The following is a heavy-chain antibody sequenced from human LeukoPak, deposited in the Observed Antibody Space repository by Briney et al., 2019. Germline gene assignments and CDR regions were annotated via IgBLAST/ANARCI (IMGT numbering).Heavy chain of an antibody. V-gene: IGHV3-21*01. CDR3: ARGAGTIFGEYYYYMDV. D-gene: IGHD3-3*02. CDR1: GVTFSDSA. J-gene: IGHJ6*03. Sequence: GGSLRLSCAASGVTFSDSAMTWVRQVPVKGLEWVSSISSSGSYIYYADSVKGRFTISRDNAKNSLYLQMNSLRADDTAVYHCARGAGTIFGEYYYYMDVWGKGTAVTVSS. CDR2: ISSSGSYI.